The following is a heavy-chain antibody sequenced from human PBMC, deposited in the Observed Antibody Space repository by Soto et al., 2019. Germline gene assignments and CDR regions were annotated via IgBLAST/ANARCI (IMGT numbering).Heavy chain of an antibody. CDR3: ARMIYSNYDRYYYYGMDV. CDR1: GYTFTSYY. V-gene: IGHV1-46*01. D-gene: IGHD4-4*01. J-gene: IGHJ6*02. CDR2: INPSGGST. Sequence: GPSVKVSCKASGYTFTSYYMHWVRQAPGQGLEWMGIINPSGGSTSYAQKFQGRVTMTRDTSTSTVYMELSSLRSGDTAVYYCARMIYSNYDRYYYYGMDVWGQGTTVTVSS.